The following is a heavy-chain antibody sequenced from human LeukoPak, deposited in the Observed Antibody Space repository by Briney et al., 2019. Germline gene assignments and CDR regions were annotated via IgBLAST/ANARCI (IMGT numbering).Heavy chain of an antibody. Sequence: GGSLRLPCAASGFTFSSYAMTWVRQAPGKGLEWVSSISGSGGSTYYADSVKGRFTISRDNSKNTLYLQMNSLRAEDTAVYYCAKDAVRRGSGWPSHFDYWGQGTLVTVSS. CDR2: ISGSGGST. CDR1: GFTFSSYA. CDR3: AKDAVRRGSGWPSHFDY. D-gene: IGHD6-19*01. V-gene: IGHV3-23*01. J-gene: IGHJ4*02.